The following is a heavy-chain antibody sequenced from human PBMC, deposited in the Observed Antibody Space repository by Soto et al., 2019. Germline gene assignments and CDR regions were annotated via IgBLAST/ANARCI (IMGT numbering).Heavy chain of an antibody. Sequence: QVQLRETGPGLVKPSGTLSLICSVSGGSLGTSNWWSWVRQSPGKVLQWIGDIYETGRTKYNPSLRSQVTIAVDESEPQFSVELASVTAAETAVDSCARRNVRFQEWTQGPFDCWDQGNPVIVSS. D-gene: IGHD3-3*01. CDR1: GGSLGTSNW. CDR2: IYETGRT. V-gene: IGHV4-4*02. J-gene: IGHJ4*02. CDR3: ARRNVRFQEWTQGPFDC.